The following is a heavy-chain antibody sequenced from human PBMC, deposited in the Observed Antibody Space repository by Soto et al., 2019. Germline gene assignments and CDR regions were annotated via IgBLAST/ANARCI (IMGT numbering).Heavy chain of an antibody. CDR2: IKQDGSEK. CDR1: GFTFETSW. V-gene: IGHV3-7*01. CDR3: VRERISS. D-gene: IGHD2-15*01. Sequence: GGSLRLSCAASGFTFETSWMTWVRQAPGKGLEWVANIKQDGSEKYYVDSVKGRFTISRDNAKNSLYLQMNSLRVEDTAVYFCVRERISSWXQXTLVTVSS. J-gene: IGHJ4*02.